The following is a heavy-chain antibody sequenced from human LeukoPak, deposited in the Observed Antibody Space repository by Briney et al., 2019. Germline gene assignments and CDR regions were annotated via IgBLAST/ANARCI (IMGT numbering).Heavy chain of an antibody. Sequence: PSETLSLTCTVSGGSISSSSYYWGWIRQPPGKGLEWIGSIYYSGSTYYNPSLKSRVTISVDTSKNQFSLKLSSVTAADTAVYYCARDSDYYDSSGSFDYWGQGTLVTVSS. V-gene: IGHV4-39*07. CDR3: ARDSDYYDSSGSFDY. J-gene: IGHJ4*02. D-gene: IGHD3-22*01. CDR1: GGSISSSSYY. CDR2: IYYSGST.